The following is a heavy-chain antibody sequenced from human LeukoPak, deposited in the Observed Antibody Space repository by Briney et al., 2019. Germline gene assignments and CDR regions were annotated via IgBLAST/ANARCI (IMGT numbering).Heavy chain of an antibody. Sequence: GGSLRLSCAASRFTFNTYAVNWVRQAPGKGLEWVSAISGNGDITYYADSVRGRFTISRDNSKNTLYLQMNSLRAEDTAVYYCAKDSKVAVGSYYFDYWGQGTLVTVSS. CDR3: AKDSKVAVGSYYFDY. D-gene: IGHD6-19*01. J-gene: IGHJ4*02. CDR1: RFTFNTYA. CDR2: ISGNGDIT. V-gene: IGHV3-23*01.